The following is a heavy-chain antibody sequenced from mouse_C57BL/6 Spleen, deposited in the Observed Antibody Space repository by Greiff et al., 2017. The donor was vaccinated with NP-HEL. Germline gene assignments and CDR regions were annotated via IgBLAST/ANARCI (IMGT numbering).Heavy chain of an antibody. CDR1: GYAFSSYW. J-gene: IGHJ3*01. D-gene: IGHD2-3*01. V-gene: IGHV1-80*01. CDR2: IYPGDGDT. CDR3: ARSLYDGYSWFAY. Sequence: QVQLQQSGAELVKPGASVKISCKASGYAFSSYWMNWVKQRPGKGLEWIGQIYPGDGDTNYNGKFKGKATLTADKSSSTAYMQLSSLTSEDSAVYFCARSLYDGYSWFAYWGQGTLVTVSA.